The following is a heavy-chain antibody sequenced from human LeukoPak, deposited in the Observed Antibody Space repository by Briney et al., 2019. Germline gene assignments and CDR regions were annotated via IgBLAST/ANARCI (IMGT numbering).Heavy chain of an antibody. CDR1: GYTFTSYG. Sequence: ASVKVSCKASGYTFTSYGISWVRQAPGQGLEWMGWISAYNGNTNYAQKLLGRVTMTTDTSTSTAYMELRSLRSDDTAVYYCARDYVSVSYYYDSSGYYYEDYWGQGTLVTVSS. CDR2: ISAYNGNT. V-gene: IGHV1-18*01. CDR3: ARDYVSVSYYYDSSGYYYEDY. J-gene: IGHJ4*02. D-gene: IGHD3-22*01.